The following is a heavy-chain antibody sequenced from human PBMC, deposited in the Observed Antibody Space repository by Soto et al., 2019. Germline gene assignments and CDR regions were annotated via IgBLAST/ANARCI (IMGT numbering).Heavy chain of an antibody. J-gene: IGHJ6*03. CDR1: GGSFSGYY. CDR3: ARRVEGFGELWGYYYYYMDV. V-gene: IGHV4-34*01. D-gene: IGHD3-10*01. Sequence: SETLSLTCAVYGGSFSGYYWSWIRQPPGKGLEWIGEINHSGSTNYNPSLKSRVTISVDTSKNQFSLKLSSVTAADTAVYYCARRVEGFGELWGYYYYYMDVWGKGATVTVSS. CDR2: INHSGST.